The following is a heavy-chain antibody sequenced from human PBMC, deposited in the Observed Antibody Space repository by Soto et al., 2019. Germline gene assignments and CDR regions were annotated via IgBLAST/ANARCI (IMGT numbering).Heavy chain of an antibody. CDR3: ARQIEADFDY. J-gene: IGHJ4*02. CDR1: GGSISSSSYY. Sequence: PSETLSLTCTVSGGSISSSSYYWGWIRQPPGKGLEWIGSIYYSGSTYYNPSLKSRVTISVDTSKNQFSLKLSSVTAADTAVYYCARQIEADFDYWGQGTLVTVSS. D-gene: IGHD6-19*01. V-gene: IGHV4-39*01. CDR2: IYYSGST.